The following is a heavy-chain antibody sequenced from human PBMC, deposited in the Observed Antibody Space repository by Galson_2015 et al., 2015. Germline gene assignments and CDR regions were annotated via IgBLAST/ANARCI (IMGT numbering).Heavy chain of an antibody. V-gene: IGHV3-33*01. CDR2: IWYDGSNK. D-gene: IGHD3-3*01. J-gene: IGHJ5*02. CDR1: GFTFSSYG. Sequence: SLRLSCAASGFTFSSYGMHWVRQAPGKGLEWVAVIWYDGSNKYYADSVKGRFTISRDNSKNTLYLQMNSLRAEDTAVYYCAREAPPSAHGVVTGYNWFDPWGQGTLVTVSS. CDR3: AREAPPSAHGVVTGYNWFDP.